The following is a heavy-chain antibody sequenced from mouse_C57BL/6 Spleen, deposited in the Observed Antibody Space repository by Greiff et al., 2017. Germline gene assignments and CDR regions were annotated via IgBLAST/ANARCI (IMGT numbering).Heavy chain of an antibody. CDR1: GYTFTSYW. CDR2: IYPGNSDT. D-gene: IGHD2-14*01. V-gene: IGHV1-5*01. Sequence: EVQLQQSGTVLARPGASVKMSCKTSGYTFTSYWMHWVKQRPGQGLEWIGAIYPGNSDTSYNPKFKGKATLTAVTSASTAYMELSSLTNEDSAVYYGTRAYYRYFDYWGQGTTLTVSS. J-gene: IGHJ2*01. CDR3: TRAYYRYFDY.